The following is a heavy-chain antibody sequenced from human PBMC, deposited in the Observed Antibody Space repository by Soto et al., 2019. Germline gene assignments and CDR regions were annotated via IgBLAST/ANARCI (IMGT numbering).Heavy chain of an antibody. CDR3: ATIVAWAFDH. CDR1: GFSFNTNW. CDR2: IKSDGSVE. V-gene: IGHV3-7*01. D-gene: IGHD3-3*01. J-gene: IGHJ4*02. Sequence: EVQLVESGGDLVQPGGSLRLSCAASGFSFNTNWMTWLRQAPGKGLEWVATIKSDGSVEQYVDSVRGRFTISRDNAKNSQYLQLSGLRVEDTAVYYCATIVAWAFDHWGQGTLVTVSS.